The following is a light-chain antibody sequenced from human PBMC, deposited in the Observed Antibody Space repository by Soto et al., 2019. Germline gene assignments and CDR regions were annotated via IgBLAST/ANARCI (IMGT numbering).Light chain of an antibody. CDR1: QSISSW. V-gene: IGKV1-5*01. CDR2: AAS. J-gene: IGKJ5*01. Sequence: DIQLTQSPSTLSASLGDRVTITCRASQSISSWLAWYQQKPGKAPKLLIYAASNFQSGVPSRFSGSGSGTHFTLTISSLQPEDFATYYCQQLHGYPITFGQGTRLEIK. CDR3: QQLHGYPIT.